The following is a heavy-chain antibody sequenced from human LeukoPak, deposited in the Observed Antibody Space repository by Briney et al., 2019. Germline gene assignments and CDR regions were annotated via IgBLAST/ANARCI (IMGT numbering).Heavy chain of an antibody. CDR3: AGFTPQGYGWGGYNRFDP. CDR2: FYHSGST. J-gene: IGHJ5*02. Sequence: PSETLSLTCTVSGYSISTGYYWGWVRQPPGKGLEWVGTFYHSGSTYYNPSLKSRVTISVDTSKNQFSLKLSSVTAADTAVYYCAGFTPQGYGWGGYNRFDPWGQGTLVTVSS. V-gene: IGHV4-38-2*02. D-gene: IGHD3-16*01. CDR1: GYSISTGYY.